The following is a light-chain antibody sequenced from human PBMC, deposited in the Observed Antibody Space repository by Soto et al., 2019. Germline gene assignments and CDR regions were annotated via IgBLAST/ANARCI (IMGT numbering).Light chain of an antibody. CDR1: QGIRND. CDR2: GAS. J-gene: IGKJ2*01. CDR3: LQDYNYPYT. V-gene: IGKV1-6*01. Sequence: AIQMTQSPSSLSASVGDRVTITCRASQGIRNDLGWYQQKPGKAPKFLIYGASSLQSGVPSRFSGSGSGTDFTLTINSLQPEDFATHYCLQDYNYPYTFGQGTKLEIK.